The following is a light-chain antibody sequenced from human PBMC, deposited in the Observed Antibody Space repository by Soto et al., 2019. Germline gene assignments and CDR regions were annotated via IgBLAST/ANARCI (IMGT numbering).Light chain of an antibody. J-gene: IGKJ5*01. V-gene: IGKV1-39*01. Sequence: IQLTQSPSSLSSSVGDIFTITCRASQGISSYLAWYQQKPGKAPKLLIYAASTLQSGVPSRFSGGGSGTDFTLTISSLQPEDFATYYCQQSYSTPITFGQGTRLEIK. CDR2: AAS. CDR1: QGISSY. CDR3: QQSYSTPIT.